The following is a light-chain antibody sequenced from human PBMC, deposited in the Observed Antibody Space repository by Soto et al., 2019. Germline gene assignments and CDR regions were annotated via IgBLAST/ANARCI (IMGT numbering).Light chain of an antibody. CDR1: QSVTGSY. V-gene: IGKV3-20*01. CDR2: GAS. J-gene: IGKJ3*01. CDR3: QQYGSSPQFT. Sequence: EIVLTQSPDTLSLSPGERATLSCMASQSVTGSYLAWYQHRPGQAPRLLIYGASTRATGIPDRFSGSGSGTDFTLTISRLEPEDFAVYYCQQYGSSPQFTFGPGTRVDLK.